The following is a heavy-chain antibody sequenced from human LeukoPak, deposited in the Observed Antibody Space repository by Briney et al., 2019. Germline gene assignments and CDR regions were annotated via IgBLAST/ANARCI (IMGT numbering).Heavy chain of an antibody. D-gene: IGHD2-2*01. CDR1: GFTFSSYG. J-gene: IGHJ4*02. CDR2: ISYDGSNK. V-gene: IGHV3-30*18. CDR3: AKDISRDIVVVPAPFDY. Sequence: GRSLRLSCAASGFTFSSYGMRWVRQAPGKGLEWVAVISYDGSNKYYADSVKGRFTISRDNSKNTLYLQMNSLRAEDTAVYYCAKDISRDIVVVPAPFDYWGQGTLVTVSS.